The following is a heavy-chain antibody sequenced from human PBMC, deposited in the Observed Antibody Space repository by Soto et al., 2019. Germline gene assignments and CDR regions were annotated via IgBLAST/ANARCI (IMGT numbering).Heavy chain of an antibody. J-gene: IGHJ4*02. CDR1: GYTFTNYC. V-gene: IGHV1-46*01. D-gene: IGHD2-8*01. CDR2: VNPSGYTS. Sequence: QVQMVQSGAEVKKPGASVKISCKASGYTFTNYCIYWVRQAPGQGLEWMGIVNPSGYTSTLAQKFQGRLNMTSDTSTTTVYMELGSLTSEDTAVYYFARDLHAAFTNMLNWGQGTLVTVSS. CDR3: ARDLHAAFTNMLN.